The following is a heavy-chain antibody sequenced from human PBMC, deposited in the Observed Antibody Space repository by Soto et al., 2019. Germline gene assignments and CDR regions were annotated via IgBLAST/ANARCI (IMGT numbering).Heavy chain of an antibody. CDR1: GYTFSNYG. Sequence: ASVKVSCKTSGYTFSNYGITWVRQAPGQPLEWLGWISLYSDGTNYAQKFQGRVSMTTDTSTTTAYLELRSLRSDDTAVYYCARVVPGAEAWFGPWGQGTLVIVSS. CDR2: ISLYSDGT. V-gene: IGHV1-18*01. J-gene: IGHJ5*02. D-gene: IGHD2-2*01. CDR3: ARVVPGAEAWFGP.